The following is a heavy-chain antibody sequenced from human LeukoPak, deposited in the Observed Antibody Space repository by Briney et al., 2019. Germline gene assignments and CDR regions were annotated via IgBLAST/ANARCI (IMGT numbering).Heavy chain of an antibody. Sequence: ASVKVSCKASGYTFTGYYVHWVRQAPGQGLAWMGWINPNSGDTNFAQKFQGRVTMTRDTSISTAYMELSRLRSDDTAVYYCARGDNYDILTGYQTPSHLSDYWGQGTLVTVSS. J-gene: IGHJ4*02. V-gene: IGHV1-2*02. CDR3: ARGDNYDILTGYQTPSHLSDY. CDR2: INPNSGDT. D-gene: IGHD3-9*01. CDR1: GYTFTGYY.